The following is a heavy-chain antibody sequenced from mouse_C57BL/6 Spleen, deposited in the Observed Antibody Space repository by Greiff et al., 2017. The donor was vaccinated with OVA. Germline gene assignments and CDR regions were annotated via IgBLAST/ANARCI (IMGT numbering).Heavy chain of an antibody. Sequence: EVNVVESGGGLVQSGRSLRLSCATSGFTFSDFYMEWVRQAPGKGLEWIAASRNKANDYTTEYSASVKGRFIVSRDTSQSILYLQMNALRAEDTAIYYCARDAGGLDYWGQGTTLTVSS. CDR2: SRNKANDYTT. V-gene: IGHV7-1*01. CDR3: ARDAGGLDY. J-gene: IGHJ2*01. CDR1: GFTFSDFY.